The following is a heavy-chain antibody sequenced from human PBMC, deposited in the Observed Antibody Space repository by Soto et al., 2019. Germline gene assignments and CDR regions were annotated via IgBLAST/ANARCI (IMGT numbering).Heavy chain of an antibody. V-gene: IGHV1-8*01. CDR2: MNPNSGNT. CDR3: ARWPAGYYSSGMDV. CDR1: GYTFTSYD. J-gene: IGHJ6*02. Sequence: QVQLVQSGAEVKKPGASVKVSCKASGYTFTSYDINWVRQATGQGLEWMGWMNPNSGNTGYAQKFPGTVTMTRNTSISTASTELSSLTSEATAVYYCARWPAGYYSSGMDVWGQGTTVTVSS. D-gene: IGHD1-1*01.